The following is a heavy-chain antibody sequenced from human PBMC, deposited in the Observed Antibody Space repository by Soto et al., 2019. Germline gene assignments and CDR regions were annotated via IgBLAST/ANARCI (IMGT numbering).Heavy chain of an antibody. CDR1: GYTFTSYG. CDR2: ISVYNDNT. CDR3: ARIGYDGH. Sequence: QVQLVQSGSERKKPGASVKFSCKAFGYTFTSYGIGWVRQAPGQGLEWMGWISVYNDNTNYAQKFQGRVTMTTETSSSTAYMELRSLKSDDTAVYYCARIGYDGHWGQCTLVTVSS. V-gene: IGHV1-18*01. D-gene: IGHD3-22*01. J-gene: IGHJ1*01.